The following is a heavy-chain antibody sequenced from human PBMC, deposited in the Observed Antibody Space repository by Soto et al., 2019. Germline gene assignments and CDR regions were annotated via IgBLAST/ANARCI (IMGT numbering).Heavy chain of an antibody. CDR2: IYYSGTT. D-gene: IGHD2-15*01. J-gene: IGHJ5*02. V-gene: IGHV4-59*01. CDR1: GDSITNYY. CDR3: ARDVRSGNINWFDP. Sequence: SETLSITCTVSGDSITNYYWSWIRQPPGKGLEWIGYIYYSGTTNYNPSLKSRVTISVDTSKNQFSLKLNSVTAADTAVYYCARDVRSGNINWFDPCGQGTLVTVSS.